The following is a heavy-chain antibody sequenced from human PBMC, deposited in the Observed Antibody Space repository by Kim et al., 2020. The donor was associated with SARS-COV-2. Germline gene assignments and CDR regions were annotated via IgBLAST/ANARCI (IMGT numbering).Heavy chain of an antibody. J-gene: IGHJ6*02. D-gene: IGHD3-3*01. Sequence: SETLSLTCTVSGGSISSSSYYWGWIRQPPGKGLEWIGSIYYSGSTYYNPSLKSRVTISVDTSKNQFSLKLSSVTAADTAVYYCARHVPVPLFHSITIFGVVTKHSAYGMDVWGQGTTVTVSS. CDR1: GGSISSSSYY. V-gene: IGHV4-39*01. CDR3: ARHVPVPLFHSITIFGVVTKHSAYGMDV. CDR2: IYYSGST.